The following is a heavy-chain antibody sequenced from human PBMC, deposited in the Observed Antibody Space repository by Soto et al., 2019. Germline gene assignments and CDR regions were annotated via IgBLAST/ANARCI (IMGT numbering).Heavy chain of an antibody. CDR2: ISLSGTTI. CDR1: GFTFSDYE. J-gene: IGHJ5*02. CDR3: AREGGFDWFYP. Sequence: PGGSLRLSXAASGFTFSDYEMNWVRQAPGKGLEWVSYISLSGTTIHYADSVKGRFTISRDNAKNSVYLQMNSLRVEDTAIYYCAREGGFDWFYPWGQGTLVTVSS. V-gene: IGHV3-48*03.